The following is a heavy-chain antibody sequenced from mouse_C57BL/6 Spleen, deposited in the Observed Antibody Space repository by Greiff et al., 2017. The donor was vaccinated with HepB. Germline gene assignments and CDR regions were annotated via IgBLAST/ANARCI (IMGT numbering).Heavy chain of an antibody. Sequence: EVKLVESGGGLVKPGVSLKLSCAASGFTFSDYGMHWVRQAPEKGLEWVAYISSGSSTIHYADTVKGRFTISRDNAKNTLFLQMTSLRSEDTAMYYCASYGRFAYWGQGTLVTVSA. CDR3: ASYGRFAY. D-gene: IGHD1-1*01. CDR1: GFTFSDYG. V-gene: IGHV5-17*01. CDR2: ISSGSSTI. J-gene: IGHJ3*01.